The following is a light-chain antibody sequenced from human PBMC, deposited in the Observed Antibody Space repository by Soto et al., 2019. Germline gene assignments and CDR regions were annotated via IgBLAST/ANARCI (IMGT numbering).Light chain of an antibody. V-gene: IGLV1-47*01. CDR1: SSNIGSNY. CDR3: AAWDDSLSGRYV. Sequence: QSVLTQPPSASGTPGQRVTISCSGSSSNIGSNYVYWYQQLPGTAPTLLIYRNNQRPSGVPDRFSGSKSGTSASLAISGLRSEDEADYYCAAWDDSLSGRYVFGTGTKLTVL. J-gene: IGLJ1*01. CDR2: RNN.